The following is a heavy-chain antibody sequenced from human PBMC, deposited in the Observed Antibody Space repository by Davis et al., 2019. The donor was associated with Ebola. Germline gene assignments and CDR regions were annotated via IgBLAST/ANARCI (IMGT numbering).Heavy chain of an antibody. V-gene: IGHV4-34*01. CDR2: ITHSGST. CDR3: ARVVGATTALLDY. CDR1: GGSFSGYY. D-gene: IGHD1-26*01. Sequence: MPSETLSLTCAVYGGSFSGYYWSWIRQPPGTGLEWIGEITHSGSTNYNPSLKRRVTISVDASKNQFSLKLSSVTAADMAVYYCARVVGATTALLDYRGQGTLVTVSS. J-gene: IGHJ4*02.